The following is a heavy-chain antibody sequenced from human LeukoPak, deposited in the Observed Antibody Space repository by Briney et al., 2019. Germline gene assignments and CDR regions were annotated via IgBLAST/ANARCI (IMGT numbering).Heavy chain of an antibody. J-gene: IGHJ6*02. V-gene: IGHV4-59*08. D-gene: IGHD6-13*01. CDR2: IYYSGST. CDR1: GGSISSYY. Sequence: SETLPLTCTVSGGSISSYYWSWIRQPPGKGLEWIGYIYYSGSTNYNPSLKSRVTISVDTSKNQFSLKLSSVTAADTAVYYCARHLTSDSSSWGYYYGMDVWGQGTTVTVSS. CDR3: ARHLTSDSSSWGYYYGMDV.